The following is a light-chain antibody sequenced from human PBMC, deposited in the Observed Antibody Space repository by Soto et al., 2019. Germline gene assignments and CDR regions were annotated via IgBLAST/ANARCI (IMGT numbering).Light chain of an antibody. J-gene: IGKJ1*01. V-gene: IGKV3-11*01. Sequence: EIVLTQSPATLSLSPGERATHSCRASQSVSSYLAWYQQKPGQAPRLLIYDASNRATGIPARFSGSGSGTDSTLTISSLEPEDFAVYYCQQRSNWRTFGQGT. CDR3: QQRSNWRT. CDR1: QSVSSY. CDR2: DAS.